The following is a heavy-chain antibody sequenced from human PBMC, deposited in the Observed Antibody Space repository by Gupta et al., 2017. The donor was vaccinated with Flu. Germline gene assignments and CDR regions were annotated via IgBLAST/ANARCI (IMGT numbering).Heavy chain of an antibody. CDR1: GGSISSSSYY. J-gene: IGHJ3*02. CDR2: IYYSGST. Sequence: QLQLQESGPGLVKPSETLSLTCTVSGGSISSSSYYWGWIRQPPGKGLEWIGSIYYSGSTYYNPSLKGRVTISVDTSKNQFSLKLSSVTAADTAVYYCARRRPYCSSTSCYRRADDAFDIWGQGTMVTVSS. D-gene: IGHD2-2*01. V-gene: IGHV4-39*01. CDR3: ARRRPYCSSTSCYRRADDAFDI.